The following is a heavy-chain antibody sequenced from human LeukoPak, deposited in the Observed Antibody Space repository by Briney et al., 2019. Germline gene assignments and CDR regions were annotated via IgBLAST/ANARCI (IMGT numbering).Heavy chain of an antibody. V-gene: IGHV3-49*04. CDR2: IGSKSSGGRI. CDR3: TRWLISAVLDY. CDR1: GFTFDDYA. Sequence: PGGSLRLSCAASGFTFDDYAVTWVRQAPGKGLEWVGSIGSKSSGGRIEYAASLKDRVTISRDDPKNSAYLQMNSLRSEDTAMYYCTRWLISAVLDYWGQGTLVTVSS. D-gene: IGHD5-12*01. J-gene: IGHJ4*02.